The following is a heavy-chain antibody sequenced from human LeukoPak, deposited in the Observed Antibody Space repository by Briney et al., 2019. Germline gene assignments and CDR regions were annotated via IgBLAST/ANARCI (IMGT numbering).Heavy chain of an antibody. D-gene: IGHD4-17*01. CDR2: INHSGST. V-gene: IGHV4-39*07. CDR1: GGSISSSSYY. Sequence: PSETLSLTCTVSGGSISSSSYYWGWIRQPPGKGLEWIGEINHSGSTHYNPSLKSRVTISVDTSKNQFSLKLSSVTAADTAVYYCARLTTVTTYRFDYWGQGTLVTVSS. CDR3: ARLTTVTTYRFDY. J-gene: IGHJ4*02.